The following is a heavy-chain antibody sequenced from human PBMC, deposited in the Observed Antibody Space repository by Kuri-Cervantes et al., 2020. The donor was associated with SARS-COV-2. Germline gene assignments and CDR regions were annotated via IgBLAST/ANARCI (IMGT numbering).Heavy chain of an antibody. D-gene: IGHD3-10*01. V-gene: IGHV3-30*03. CDR1: GFTFSSYG. J-gene: IGHJ6*03. Sequence: GESLKISCAASGFTFSSYGMHWVRQAPGKGLEWVAVISYDGSNKYYADSVKGRFTISRDNSKNTLYLQMNSLRAEDTAVYYCAREGSMVRGNYYMDVWGKGTTVTVSS. CDR3: AREGSMVRGNYYMDV. CDR2: ISYDGSNK.